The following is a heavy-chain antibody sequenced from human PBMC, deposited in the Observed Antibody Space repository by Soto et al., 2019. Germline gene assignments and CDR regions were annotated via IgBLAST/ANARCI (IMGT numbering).Heavy chain of an antibody. CDR1: GFTFSSYA. CDR2: ISSNGGGT. J-gene: IGHJ6*03. Sequence: GGSLRLSCAASGFTFSSYAMSWVRQAPGKGLECVSAISSNGGGTYYANSVQGRFTISRDNSKNTVYLQMGSLRPEDMAVYYCARRARPDFYYMDVWGKGTTVTVSS. V-gene: IGHV3-64*01. CDR3: ARRARPDFYYMDV. D-gene: IGHD6-6*01.